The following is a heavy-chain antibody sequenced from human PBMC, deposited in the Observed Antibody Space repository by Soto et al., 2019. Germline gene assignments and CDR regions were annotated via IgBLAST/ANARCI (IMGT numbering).Heavy chain of an antibody. CDR1: GFTFRGSE. Sequence: QVQLVESGGGVVQSGRSLRLSCAASGFTFRGSEMHWVRQAPGKGLEWVAFVSYDGDDQYYADSVKGRFTVSRDNSESTLFLQMNSLKFEDTAVYVCANEVDVAFSSLQYGMDVWGQGTTVTVSS. CDR2: VSYDGDDQ. V-gene: IGHV3-30-3*02. CDR3: ANEVDVAFSSLQYGMDV. J-gene: IGHJ6*02. D-gene: IGHD5-12*01.